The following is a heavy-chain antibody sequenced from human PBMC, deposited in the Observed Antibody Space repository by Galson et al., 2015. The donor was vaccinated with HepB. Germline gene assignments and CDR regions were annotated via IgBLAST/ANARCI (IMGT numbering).Heavy chain of an antibody. J-gene: IGHJ6*02. CDR3: AKDLLAVAEYYYYGMDV. V-gene: IGHV3-30*18. CDR2: ISYDGSNK. Sequence: SLRLSCAASGFTFSSYGMHWVRQAPGKGLEWVAVISYDGSNKYYADSVKGRFTISRDNSKNTLYLQMNSLRAEDTAVYYCAKDLLAVAEYYYYGMDVWGQGTTVTVSS. D-gene: IGHD6-19*01. CDR1: GFTFSSYG.